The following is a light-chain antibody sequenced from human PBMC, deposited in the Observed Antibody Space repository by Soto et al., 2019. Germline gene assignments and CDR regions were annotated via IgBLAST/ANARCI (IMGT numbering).Light chain of an antibody. Sequence: QSALTQPASVSGSLGQSITISCTGTGSDIAGYNYISWYQQLPGKAPKLMIYEVTIRPSGVPDRFSGSKSGNTASLTISGLQAEDEADYYCCSSVGSYTWVFGGGTKLTVL. J-gene: IGLJ3*02. V-gene: IGLV2-11*01. CDR3: CSSVGSYTWV. CDR1: GSDIAGYNY. CDR2: EVT.